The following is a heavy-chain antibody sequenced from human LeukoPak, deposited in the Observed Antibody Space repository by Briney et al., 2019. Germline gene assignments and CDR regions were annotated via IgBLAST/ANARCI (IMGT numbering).Heavy chain of an antibody. CDR1: GGSISSYY. CDR2: IYYSGST. Sequence: KPSETLSLICTVSGGSISSYYWSWIRHPPGKGLERIGYIYYSGSTNYNPSLKSRVTISVDTSKNQLSLKLSSVTAADTAVYYCARSGNSGYYSHPDAFDIWGQGTMVTVSS. J-gene: IGHJ3*02. V-gene: IGHV4-59*01. D-gene: IGHD3-22*01. CDR3: ARSGNSGYYSHPDAFDI.